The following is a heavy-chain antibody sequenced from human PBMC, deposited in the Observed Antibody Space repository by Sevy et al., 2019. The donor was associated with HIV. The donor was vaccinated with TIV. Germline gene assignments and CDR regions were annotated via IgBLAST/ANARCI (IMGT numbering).Heavy chain of an antibody. CDR3: ARHISDSGRYYAYYHYYYMDV. D-gene: IGHD1-26*01. CDR2: IYYSGST. CDR1: GGSISSNSYY. V-gene: IGHV4-39*01. J-gene: IGHJ6*03. Sequence: SETLSLTCTVSGGSISSNSYYWGWIRQPPGKGLEWIGSIYYSGSTDYNPSLKSRVTISVDTSKNQFSLKLSSVTAADTAVYYCARHISDSGRYYAYYHYYYMDVWGKGTTVTVSS.